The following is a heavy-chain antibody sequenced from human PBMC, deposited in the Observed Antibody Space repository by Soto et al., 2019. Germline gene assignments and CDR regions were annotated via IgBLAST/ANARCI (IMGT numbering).Heavy chain of an antibody. Sequence: EVQLLESGGGLVQFGGSLRLSCAASGFMFSSYVMSWVRQAPGKGLEWVSVISGSGDGTYYADSVKGRFTISRNNFKDTLYLQMNSLRAEDTAVYYCAKTFFSGSGSYRGWFDPWGQGTQVTVSS. CDR1: GFMFSSYV. CDR2: ISGSGDGT. D-gene: IGHD3-10*01. V-gene: IGHV3-23*01. CDR3: AKTFFSGSGSYRGWFDP. J-gene: IGHJ5*02.